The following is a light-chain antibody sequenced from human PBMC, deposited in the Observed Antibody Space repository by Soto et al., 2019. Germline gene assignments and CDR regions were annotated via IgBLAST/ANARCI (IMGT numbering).Light chain of an antibody. V-gene: IGKV2D-29*01. CDR3: MQSIQLPLT. J-gene: IGKJ4*01. Sequence: DIVMTQSPLSLPVTPGEPASISCRSSQTLLHSDGRTYLYWYLQRPGQPPQLLIYGAFNRFSGVPDRFSGSGSGTDLTLKISRVEAEDVGVYYCMQSIQLPLTFGGGTKVDIK. CDR1: QTLLHSDGRTY. CDR2: GAF.